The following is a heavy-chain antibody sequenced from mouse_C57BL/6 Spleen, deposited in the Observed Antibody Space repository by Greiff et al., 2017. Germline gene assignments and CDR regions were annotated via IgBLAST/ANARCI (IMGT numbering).Heavy chain of an antibody. D-gene: IGHD2-3*01. CDR1: GYTFTSYW. CDR2: IHPNSGST. CDR3: AGYLYDGCPSDY. Sequence: VQLQQPGAELVKPGASVKLSCKASGYTFTSYWMHWVKQRPGQGLEWIGMIHPNSGSTNYNEKFKSKATLPVDKSSSTAYMQLSSLTSEDSSVDYCAGYLYDGCPSDYWGQGTTLTVSS. J-gene: IGHJ2*01. V-gene: IGHV1-64*01.